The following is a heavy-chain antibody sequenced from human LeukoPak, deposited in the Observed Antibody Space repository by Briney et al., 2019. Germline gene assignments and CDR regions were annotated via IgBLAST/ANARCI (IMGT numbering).Heavy chain of an antibody. CDR1: GFTFGNYW. V-gene: IGHV3-74*01. CDR3: ARDYSFSFGF. D-gene: IGHD4-11*01. Sequence: GGSLRLSCAASGFTFGNYWMHWIRLGPGKGLVWVSRIITDGSSTSYADSVKGRFTISRDNAKNTLYLQMNSLRAEDTAVYYCARDYSFSFGFWGQGTLVTVSS. CDR2: IITDGSST. J-gene: IGHJ4*02.